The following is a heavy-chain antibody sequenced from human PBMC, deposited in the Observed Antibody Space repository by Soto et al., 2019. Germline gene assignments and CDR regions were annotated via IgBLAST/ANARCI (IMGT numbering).Heavy chain of an antibody. V-gene: IGHV4-4*02. Sequence: QVQLQESGPGLVKPSGTLSLTCAVSGGSISSSNWWSWVRQPPGKGLEWIGEIYHSGTANYNPSLKSRGTISMDKSNNQISLDLSSVTAADSAVYFCARHIAVTGTRGFDYWGQGTLVTVSS. D-gene: IGHD6-19*01. CDR3: ARHIAVTGTRGFDY. CDR2: IYHSGTA. CDR1: GGSISSSNW. J-gene: IGHJ4*02.